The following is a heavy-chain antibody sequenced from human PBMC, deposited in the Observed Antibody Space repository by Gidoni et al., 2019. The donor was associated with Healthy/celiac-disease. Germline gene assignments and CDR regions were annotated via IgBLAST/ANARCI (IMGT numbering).Heavy chain of an antibody. V-gene: IGHV3-23*01. J-gene: IGHJ4*02. CDR3: AKDPQGVDGDGYNGVFDY. CDR1: GCTFSSHA. CDR2: IRGSGGST. Sequence: EVQLLESGGGLVQPGGSLRLSCAASGCTFSSHAMSWVRQAPGKGLEWVSAIRGSGGSTYYADSVKGRFTISRDNSKNTLYLQMNSLRAEDTAVYYCAKDPQGVDGDGYNGVFDYWGQGTLVTVSS. D-gene: IGHD5-12*01.